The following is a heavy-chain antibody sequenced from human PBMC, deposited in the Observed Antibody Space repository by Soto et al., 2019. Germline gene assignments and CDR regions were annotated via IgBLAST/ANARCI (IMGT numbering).Heavy chain of an antibody. CDR2: VNPILSMS. D-gene: IGHD3-10*01. Sequence: QVQLVQSGAEVKRPGSSVKVSCKASGDTFSFYSINWVRQAPGLGLEWMGRVNPILSMSNYAQRFQGRVRRTADKSTSTAYMELSGLRSEDTAMYYCAPSYGAGYRAFDYWGQGALVTVSS. CDR3: APSYGAGYRAFDY. CDR1: GDTFSFYS. V-gene: IGHV1-69*04. J-gene: IGHJ4*02.